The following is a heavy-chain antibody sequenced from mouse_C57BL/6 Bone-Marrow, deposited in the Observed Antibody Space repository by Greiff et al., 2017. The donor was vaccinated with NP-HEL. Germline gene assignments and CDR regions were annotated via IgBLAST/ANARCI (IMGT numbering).Heavy chain of an antibody. D-gene: IGHD4-1*01. V-gene: IGHV1-64*01. CDR3: ARGETGTDFDY. CDR1: GYTFTSYW. J-gene: IGHJ2*01. Sequence: VQLKQPGAELVKPGASVKLSCKASGYTFTSYWMHWVKQRPGQGLEWIGMIHPNSGSTNYNEKFKSKATLTVDKSSSTAYMQLSSLTSEDSAVYYCARGETGTDFDYWGQGTTLTVSS. CDR2: IHPNSGST.